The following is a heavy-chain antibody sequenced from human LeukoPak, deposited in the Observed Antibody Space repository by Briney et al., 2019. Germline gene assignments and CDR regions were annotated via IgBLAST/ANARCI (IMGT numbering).Heavy chain of an antibody. CDR1: GYSITSGYY. J-gene: IGHJ4*02. D-gene: IGHD2-15*01. CDR3: ARAGYCSGVSCYSAVPGKY. CDR2: IYHSGNT. Sequence: PLETLSLTCTVSGYSITSGYYWAWIRQSPGKGLEWIGSIYHSGNTYYNPSLKSRVIILVDTSKNQFSLQLGSVTPTDTAVYYCARAGYCSGVSCYSAVPGKYWGQGALVTVSS. V-gene: IGHV4-38-2*02.